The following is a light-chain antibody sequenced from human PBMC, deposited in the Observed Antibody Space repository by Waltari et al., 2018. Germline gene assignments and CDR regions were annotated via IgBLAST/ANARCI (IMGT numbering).Light chain of an antibody. CDR1: SSNIGNNY. Sequence: QSVLTQPPSASGTPGQRVTISCSGSSSNIGNNYVYWYQHLPGAAPKLLIFKNNQRPAGVPDRCSDSKSSTSASRAISGLRSEDEADYHCAAWDDSLSSLVFGGGTKLSVL. J-gene: IGLJ3*02. CDR3: AAWDDSLSSLV. V-gene: IGLV1-47*01. CDR2: KNN.